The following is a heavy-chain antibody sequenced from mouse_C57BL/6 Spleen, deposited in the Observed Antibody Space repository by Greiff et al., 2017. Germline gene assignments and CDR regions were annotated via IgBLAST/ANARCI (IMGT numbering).Heavy chain of an antibody. Sequence: VQLQQSGAELVKPGASVKISCKASGYAFSSYWMNWVKQRPGKGLEWIGQIYPGDGDTNYNGKFKGKATLTADKSSSTAYMQLSSLTSEDSAVYFCARSGHYYGSSYWYFDVWGTGTTVTVSS. D-gene: IGHD1-1*01. CDR1: GYAFSSYW. V-gene: IGHV1-80*01. CDR3: ARSGHYYGSSYWYFDV. CDR2: IYPGDGDT. J-gene: IGHJ1*03.